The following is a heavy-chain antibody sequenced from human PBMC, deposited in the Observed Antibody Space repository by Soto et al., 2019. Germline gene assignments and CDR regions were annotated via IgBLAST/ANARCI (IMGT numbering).Heavy chain of an antibody. CDR3: ARQRTSVVTQAYFDV. CDR2: IYYSGST. V-gene: IGHV4-39*01. J-gene: IGHJ4*02. D-gene: IGHD2-21*02. Sequence: SETLSLTCTVTCDSISSRSYYWGWIRQPPGKGLEWIGSIYYSGSTYNNPSLRSRVSMSIDTSKDQFSLKLKSVTAADTALYLCARQRTSVVTQAYFDVWGTGSLVTVSS. CDR1: CDSISSRSYY.